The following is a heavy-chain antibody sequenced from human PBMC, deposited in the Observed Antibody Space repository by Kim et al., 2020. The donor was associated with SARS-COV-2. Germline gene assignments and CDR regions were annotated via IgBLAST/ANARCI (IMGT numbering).Heavy chain of an antibody. V-gene: IGHV3-74*03. D-gene: IGHD1-26*01. Sequence: GGSLRLSCAASGFTFSSYWMYWVRQAPGKGLVWVSGLDNDGSTTTYADSVKGRFTISRDNTKKTLYLQMDSLRAEDTAMYYCARDISYGSFDPWGQGTLVTVSS. CDR3: ARDISYGSFDP. CDR1: GFTFSSYW. J-gene: IGHJ5*02. CDR2: LDNDGSTT.